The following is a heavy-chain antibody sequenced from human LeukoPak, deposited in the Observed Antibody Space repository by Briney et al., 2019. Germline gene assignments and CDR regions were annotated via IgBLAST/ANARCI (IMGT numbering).Heavy chain of an antibody. CDR3: ARAPYSSSGRLMGY. Sequence: ASVKVSCKASGGTFSSYAISWVRQAPGQGLEWIGIINPSGGSTSYAQKFQGRVTMTRDTSTSTVYMELSSLRSEDTAVYYCARAPYSSSGRLMGYWGQGTLVTVSS. J-gene: IGHJ4*02. CDR2: INPSGGST. CDR1: GGTFSSYA. D-gene: IGHD6-6*01. V-gene: IGHV1-46*01.